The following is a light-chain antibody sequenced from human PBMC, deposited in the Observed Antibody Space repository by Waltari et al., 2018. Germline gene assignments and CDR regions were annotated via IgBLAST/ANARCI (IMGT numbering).Light chain of an antibody. CDR3: QQYNNWPRT. CDR2: AAS. Sequence: DIQMTHSPSSLSAFVGDRVTITCRASQSISSYLNWYQQKPGKAPKLLIYAASNLQSGVPSRFSGSGSGTDFTLTISSLQSEDFAVYYCQQYNNWPRTFGQGTTVEIK. J-gene: IGKJ1*01. CDR1: QSISSY. V-gene: IGKV1-39*01.